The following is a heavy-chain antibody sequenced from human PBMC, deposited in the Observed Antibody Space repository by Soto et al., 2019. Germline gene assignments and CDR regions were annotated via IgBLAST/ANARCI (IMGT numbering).Heavy chain of an antibody. CDR1: GGTFSSYA. CDR2: IIPIFGTA. D-gene: IGHD1-1*01. Sequence: QVQLVQSGAEVKKPGSSVKVSCKASGGTFSSYAISWVRQAPGQGLEWMGGIIPIFGTANYAQKFQGRVTLTADESTSTAYMELSSLRSEDTAVYYCARDLSPHPSLDPDAFDIWGQGTMVTVSS. V-gene: IGHV1-69*01. CDR3: ARDLSPHPSLDPDAFDI. J-gene: IGHJ3*02.